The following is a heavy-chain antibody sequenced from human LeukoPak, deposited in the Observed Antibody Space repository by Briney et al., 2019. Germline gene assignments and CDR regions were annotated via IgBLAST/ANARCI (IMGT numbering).Heavy chain of an antibody. CDR2: INPIFGTA. CDR1: GYTFTGYY. D-gene: IGHD5-18*01. Sequence: SVKVSCKASGYTFTGYYMHWVRQAPGQGLEWMGWINPIFGTANYAQKFQGRVRITADESMNTAYMELTSLRSEDTAVYYCARGTAQGYSYIDFDYWGQGTLVTVSS. V-gene: IGHV1-69*13. CDR3: ARGTAQGYSYIDFDY. J-gene: IGHJ4*02.